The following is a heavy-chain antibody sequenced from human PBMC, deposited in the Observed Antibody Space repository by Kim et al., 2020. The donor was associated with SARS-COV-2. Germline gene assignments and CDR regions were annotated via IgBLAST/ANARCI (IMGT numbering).Heavy chain of an antibody. V-gene: IGHV3-23*01. J-gene: IGHJ6*03. D-gene: IGHD1-1*01. CDR3: AKDGHDTDYYYYMDV. Sequence: ADSVKGRFTISRENAQSTLDLKMNSLRAEDTAVYYCAKDGHDTDYYYYMDVWGKGTTVTVSS.